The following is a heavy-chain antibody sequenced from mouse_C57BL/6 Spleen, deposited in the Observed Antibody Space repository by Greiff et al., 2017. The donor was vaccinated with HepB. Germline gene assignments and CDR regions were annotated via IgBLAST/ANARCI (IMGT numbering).Heavy chain of an antibody. CDR1: GFTFSDYY. J-gene: IGHJ4*01. CDR2: INYDGSST. Sequence: EVQLVESAGGLVQPGSSMKLSCTASGFTFSDYYMAWVRQVPEKGLEWVANINYDGSSTYYLDSLKSRFIISRDNAKNILYLQMSSLKSEDTATYYCAREGSFYAMDYWGQGTSVTVSS. D-gene: IGHD1-1*01. V-gene: IGHV5-16*01. CDR3: AREGSFYAMDY.